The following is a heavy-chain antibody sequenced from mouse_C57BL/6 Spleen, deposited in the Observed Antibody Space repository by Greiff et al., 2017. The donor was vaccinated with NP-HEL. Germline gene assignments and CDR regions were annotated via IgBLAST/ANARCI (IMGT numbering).Heavy chain of an antibody. V-gene: IGHV10-1*01. D-gene: IGHD1-1*01. CDR2: IRSKSNNYAT. J-gene: IGHJ3*01. CDR1: GFSFNTYA. Sequence: EVMLVESGGGLVQPKGSLKLSCAASGFSFNTYAMNWVRQAPGKGLEWVARIRSKSNNYATYYADSVKDRFTISRDDSESMLYLQMNNLKTEDTAMYYCVRPEGFYGRGDWFAYWGQGTLVTVSA. CDR3: VRPEGFYGRGDWFAY.